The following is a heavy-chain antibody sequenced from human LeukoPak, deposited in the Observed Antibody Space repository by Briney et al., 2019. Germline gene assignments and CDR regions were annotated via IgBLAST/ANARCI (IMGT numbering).Heavy chain of an antibody. V-gene: IGHV4-30-2*01. CDR2: IYHSGST. J-gene: IGHJ6*03. D-gene: IGHD1-26*01. Sequence: SETLSLTCTVSGGSISSGGYYWSWIRQPPGKGLEWIGYIYHSGSTYYNPSLKSRVTISVDRSKNQFSLKLSSVTAADTAVYYCARTNSGSYYYYYYMDVWGKGTTVTVSS. CDR3: ARTNSGSYYYYYYMDV. CDR1: GGSISSGGYY.